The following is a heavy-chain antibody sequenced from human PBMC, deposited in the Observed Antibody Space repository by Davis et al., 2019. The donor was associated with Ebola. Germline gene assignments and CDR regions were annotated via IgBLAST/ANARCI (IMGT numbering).Heavy chain of an antibody. J-gene: IGHJ4*02. V-gene: IGHV4-59*08. D-gene: IGHD5-18*01. CDR2: VYHSGST. CDR3: ARQSGYSYGYFDY. CDR1: GDSISSFF. Sequence: PGGSLRLSCTISGDSISSFFWSWIRQPPGKGLEWIGYVYHSGSTNYNPSLKSRVSISVDTSTSHFSLRLTSVTAADTAVYYCARQSGYSYGYFDYWGQGALVTVSS.